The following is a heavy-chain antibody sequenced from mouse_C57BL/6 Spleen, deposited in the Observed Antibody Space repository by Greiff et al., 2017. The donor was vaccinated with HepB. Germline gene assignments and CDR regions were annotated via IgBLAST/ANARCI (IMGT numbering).Heavy chain of an antibody. J-gene: IGHJ3*01. D-gene: IGHD1-1*01. CDR3: ARPYYYGSSAWFAY. CDR2: ISGGGGNT. CDR1: GFTFSSYT. V-gene: IGHV5-9*01. Sequence: DVMLVESGGGLVKPGGSLKLSCAASGFTFSSYTMSWVRQTPEKRLEWVATISGGGGNTYYPDSVKGRFTISRDNAKNTLYLQMSSLRSEDTALYYCARPYYYGSSAWFAYWGQGTLVTVSA.